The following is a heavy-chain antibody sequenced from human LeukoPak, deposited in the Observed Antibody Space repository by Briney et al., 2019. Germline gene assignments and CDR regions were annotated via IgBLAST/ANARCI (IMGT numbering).Heavy chain of an antibody. CDR2: ISGSGGST. J-gene: IGHJ4*02. D-gene: IGHD1-26*01. V-gene: IGHV3-23*01. Sequence: PGGSLRLSCVASGFTLSNFALSWVRQTPGKGLEWVSAISGSGGSTYYADSVKGRFTISRDNSKNTLYLQMNSLRAEDTAVYYCAKDFYYGDYWGQGTLVTVSS. CDR1: GFTLSNFA. CDR3: AKDFYYGDY.